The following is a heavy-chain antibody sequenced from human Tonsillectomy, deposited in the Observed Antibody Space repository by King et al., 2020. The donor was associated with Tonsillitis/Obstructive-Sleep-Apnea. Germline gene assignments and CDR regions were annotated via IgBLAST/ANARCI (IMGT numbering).Heavy chain of an antibody. CDR2: IYYSGST. V-gene: IGHV4-59*01. J-gene: IGHJ4*02. D-gene: IGHD4-11*01. Sequence: QLQESGPGLVKPSETLSLTCTVSGGSISSYYWSWIRQPPGKGLEWIGYIYYSGSTNYNPSLKSRVTISVDTPKNQFSLKLSSVTAADTAVYYCAAYSGAGGGNYFDYWGQGTLVTVSS. CDR1: GGSISSYY. CDR3: AAYSGAGGGNYFDY.